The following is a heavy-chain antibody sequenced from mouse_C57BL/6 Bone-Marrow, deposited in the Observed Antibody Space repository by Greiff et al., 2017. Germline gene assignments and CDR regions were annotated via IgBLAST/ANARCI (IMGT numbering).Heavy chain of an antibody. V-gene: IGHV1-15*01. CDR1: GYTFTDYE. Sequence: QVQLQQSGAELVRPGASVTLSCKASGYTFTDYEMHWVKQTPVHGLEWLGAIDPETGGTAYNQKFKGKAILTADKSSSTAYMELRSLTSEDSAVYYCTRPTTVQFAYWGQGTLVTVSA. CDR3: TRPTTVQFAY. D-gene: IGHD1-1*01. CDR2: IDPETGGT. J-gene: IGHJ3*01.